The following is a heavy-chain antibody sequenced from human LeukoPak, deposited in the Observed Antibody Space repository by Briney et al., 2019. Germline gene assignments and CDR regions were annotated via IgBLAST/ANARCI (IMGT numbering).Heavy chain of an antibody. CDR1: GYTFTSYG. V-gene: IGHV1-24*01. D-gene: IGHD6-13*01. Sequence: ASVKVSCKASGYTFTSYGISWVRQAPGQGLEWMGGFDPEDGETIYAQKFQGRVTMTEDTSTDTAYMELSSLRSEDTAVYYCATGIAAAGPGSYYFDYWGQGTLVTVSS. CDR2: FDPEDGET. CDR3: ATGIAAAGPGSYYFDY. J-gene: IGHJ4*02.